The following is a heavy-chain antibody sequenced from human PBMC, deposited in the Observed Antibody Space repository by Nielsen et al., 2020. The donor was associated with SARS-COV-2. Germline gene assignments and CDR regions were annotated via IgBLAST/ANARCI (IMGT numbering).Heavy chain of an antibody. CDR3: ARDPYSSSPGVDY. CDR2: ISSSSSYT. J-gene: IGHJ4*02. CDR1: GFTFSDYY. D-gene: IGHD6-6*01. Sequence: GGSLRLSCAASGFTFSDYYMSWIRQAPGKGLEWVSYISSSSSYTNYADSVKGRFTISRDNAKNSLYLQMNSLRAEDTAVYYCARDPYSSSPGVDYWGQGTLITVSS. V-gene: IGHV3-11*06.